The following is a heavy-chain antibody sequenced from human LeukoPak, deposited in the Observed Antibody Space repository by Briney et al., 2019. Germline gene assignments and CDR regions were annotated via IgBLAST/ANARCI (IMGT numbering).Heavy chain of an antibody. D-gene: IGHD1-1*01. CDR2: ISSSGSTI. J-gene: IGHJ4*02. V-gene: IGHV3-48*03. CDR1: GFTFSSYE. Sequence: QPGGSLRLSCAASGFTFSSYEMNWVRQAPGKGLEWVSYISSSGSTIYYADSVKGRFTISRDNAKNSLHLQMNSLRAEDTAVYYCARDYPTTKGPWGQGTLVTVSS. CDR3: ARDYPTTKGP.